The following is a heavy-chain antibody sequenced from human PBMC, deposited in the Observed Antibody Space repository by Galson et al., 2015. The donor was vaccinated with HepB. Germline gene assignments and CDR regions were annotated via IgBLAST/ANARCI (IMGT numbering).Heavy chain of an antibody. CDR2: ISSSSSYI. CDR1: GFTFSSYS. CDR3: ARDGLAGPYCSGGSCYYDY. Sequence: SLRLSCAASGFTFSSYSMNWVRQAPGKGLEWVSSISSSSSYIYYADSVKGRFTISRDNAKNSLYLQMNSLRAEDTAVYYCARDGLAGPYCSGGSCYYDYWGQGTLVTVSS. V-gene: IGHV3-21*01. D-gene: IGHD2-15*01. J-gene: IGHJ4*02.